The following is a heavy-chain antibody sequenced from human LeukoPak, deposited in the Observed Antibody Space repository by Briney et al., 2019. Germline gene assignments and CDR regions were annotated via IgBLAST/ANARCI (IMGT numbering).Heavy chain of an antibody. CDR3: AKDLIIHLYYYGMDV. CDR1: GFTFSSYA. D-gene: IGHD3-3*01. V-gene: IGHV3-23*01. Sequence: PGGSLRLSCAASGFTFSSYAMSWVRQAPGKGLEWVSAISGSGASTSYADSVKGRFTISRDNSKNTLYLQMNSLRAEDTAVYYCAKDLIIHLYYYGMDVWGQGTTVTVSS. CDR2: ISGSGAST. J-gene: IGHJ6*02.